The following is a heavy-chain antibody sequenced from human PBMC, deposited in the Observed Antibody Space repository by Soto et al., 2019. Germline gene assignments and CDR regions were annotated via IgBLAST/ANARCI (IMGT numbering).Heavy chain of an antibody. CDR3: AKDKGLWFGQYYFDY. CDR1: GFTFSNAW. CDR2: IKSKTDGGTT. D-gene: IGHD3-10*01. J-gene: IGHJ4*02. Sequence: PGGSLRLSCAASGFTFSNAWMSWVRQAPGKGLEWVGRIKSKTDGGTTDYAAPVKGRFTISRDDSKNTLYLQMNSLRAEDTAVYYCAKDKGLWFGQYYFDYWGQGTLVTVSS. V-gene: IGHV3-15*01.